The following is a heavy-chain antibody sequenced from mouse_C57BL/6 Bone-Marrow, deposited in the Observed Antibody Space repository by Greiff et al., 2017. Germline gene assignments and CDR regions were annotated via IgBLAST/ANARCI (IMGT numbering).Heavy chain of an antibody. CDR3: STYDGNYFDF. Sequence: VQLQQSGAELVRPGASVKLSCTASGFNIKADYIHWVNHRPEQGLEWLGWIDPAIGDTEYASKFQGQATITSDTSSNTAYLQLSRLTSEDTAGYYCSTYDGNYFDFWGQGTPLTVAS. CDR1: GFNIKADY. D-gene: IGHD2-3*01. V-gene: IGHV14-4*01. J-gene: IGHJ2*01. CDR2: IDPAIGDT.